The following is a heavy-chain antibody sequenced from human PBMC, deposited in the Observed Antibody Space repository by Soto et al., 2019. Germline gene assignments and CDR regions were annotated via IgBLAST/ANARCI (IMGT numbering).Heavy chain of an antibody. D-gene: IGHD1-26*01. CDR1: GFTFSSYG. V-gene: IGHV3-30*18. CDR3: ANFGATKAY. Sequence: GESLKISCAASGFTFSSYGMHWVRQAPGKGLEWVAVISYDGSNKYYADSVKGRFTISRDNSKNTLYLQMNSLRAEDTAVYYCANFGATKAYWGQGTLVTVSS. CDR2: ISYDGSNK. J-gene: IGHJ4*02.